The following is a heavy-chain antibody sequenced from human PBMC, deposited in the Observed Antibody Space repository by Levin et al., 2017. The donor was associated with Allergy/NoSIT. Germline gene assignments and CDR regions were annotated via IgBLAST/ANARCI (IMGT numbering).Heavy chain of an antibody. D-gene: IGHD3-9*01. CDR1: GFTFSSYN. Sequence: GESLKISCAASGFTFSSYNMNWVRQAPGKGLEWVSYISSSSSTIYYADSVKGRFTISRDNAKNSLYLQMNSLRDEDTAVYYCARRAVGDILTGHYWYFDLWGRGTLVTVSS. CDR2: ISSSSSTI. V-gene: IGHV3-48*02. J-gene: IGHJ2*01. CDR3: ARRAVGDILTGHYWYFDL.